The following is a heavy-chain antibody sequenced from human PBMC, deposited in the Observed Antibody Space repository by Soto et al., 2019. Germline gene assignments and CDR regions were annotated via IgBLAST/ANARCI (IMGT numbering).Heavy chain of an antibody. Sequence: ASVKVSCKASGYTFTGYYIHWVRQAPGQGLEWMGWINPNSGGTNYAQKFQGWVTMTRDTSISTAYMELSRLRSDDTAVYYCARGDRYSYGDFDYWGQGTLVTVSS. CDR2: INPNSGGT. V-gene: IGHV1-2*04. J-gene: IGHJ4*02. CDR1: GYTFTGYY. CDR3: ARGDRYSYGDFDY. D-gene: IGHD5-18*01.